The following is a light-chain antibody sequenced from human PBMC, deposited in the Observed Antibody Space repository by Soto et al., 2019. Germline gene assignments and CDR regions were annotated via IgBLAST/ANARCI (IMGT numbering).Light chain of an antibody. V-gene: IGLV2-8*01. Sequence: QSALTQPPSASGSPGQSVTISCTGISSDVGHYNYVSWYQQHPGKAPKLMIYEVSKRPSGVPDRFSGSKSGNTASLTVSRLQAEDEADYNCSSYAGGNRVFGTGTKVTVL. CDR2: EVS. CDR1: SSDVGHYNY. J-gene: IGLJ1*01. CDR3: SSYAGGNRV.